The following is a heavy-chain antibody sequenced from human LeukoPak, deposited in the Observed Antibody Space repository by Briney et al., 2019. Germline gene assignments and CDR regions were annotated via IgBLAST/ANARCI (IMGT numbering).Heavy chain of an antibody. J-gene: IGHJ4*02. CDR1: GGSFSGYY. D-gene: IGHD6-13*01. CDR2: INHSGST. CDR3: ARGIGLAAAGTYFDY. Sequence: PPETLSLTCAVYGGSFSGYYWSWIRQPPGKGLEWIGEINHSGSTNYNPSLTSRVTISVDTSKNQFSLKLSSVTAADTAVYYCARGIGLAAAGTYFDYWGQGTLVTVSS. V-gene: IGHV4-34*01.